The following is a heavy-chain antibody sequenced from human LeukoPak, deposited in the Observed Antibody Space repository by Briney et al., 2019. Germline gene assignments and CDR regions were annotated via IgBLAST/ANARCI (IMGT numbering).Heavy chain of an antibody. D-gene: IGHD3-10*01. J-gene: IGHJ5*02. CDR3: ARDASRITMVRGGDNWFDP. CDR1: GFTFSRYE. CDR2: ISSSGSTI. Sequence: GGSLRLSCAASGFTFSRYEMNWVRQAPGKGLEWVSYISSSGSTIYYADSVKGRFTISRDNAKNSLYLQMNSLRAEDTAVYYCARDASRITMVRGGDNWFDPWGQGTLVTVSS. V-gene: IGHV3-48*03.